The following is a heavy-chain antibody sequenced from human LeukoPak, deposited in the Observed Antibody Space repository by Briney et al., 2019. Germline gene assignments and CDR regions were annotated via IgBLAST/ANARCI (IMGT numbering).Heavy chain of an antibody. D-gene: IGHD4/OR15-4a*01. Sequence: PGGSLKLSCAASGFTLSNAWMTWVRQAPGKGLEWVGRIKSETDGGTIDYAAPVKGRFTISKDDSRSTLYLQMNSLKTEDTAVYYCTTVANPAYFDYWGQGTLVTVSS. CDR3: TTVANPAYFDY. V-gene: IGHV3-15*01. CDR2: IKSETDGGTI. CDR1: GFTLSNAW. J-gene: IGHJ4*02.